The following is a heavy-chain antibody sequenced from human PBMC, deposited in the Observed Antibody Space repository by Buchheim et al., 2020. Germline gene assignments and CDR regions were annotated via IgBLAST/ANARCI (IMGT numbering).Heavy chain of an antibody. V-gene: IGHV4-30-4*01. J-gene: IGHJ6*02. Sequence: QVQLQESGPGLVKPSQTLSLTCTVSGGSISSGDYYWSWIRQPPGKGLEWIGYIYYSGSTYYNPYLKSRVTISVDTSKNQFSLKLSSVTAADTAVYYCARYSMGVPAAIVYYYYGMDVWGQGTT. CDR1: GGSISSGDYY. CDR2: IYYSGST. D-gene: IGHD2-2*02. CDR3: ARYSMGVPAAIVYYYYGMDV.